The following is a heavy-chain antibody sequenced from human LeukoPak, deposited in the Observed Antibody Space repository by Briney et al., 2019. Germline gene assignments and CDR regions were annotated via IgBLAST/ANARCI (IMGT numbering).Heavy chain of an antibody. CDR3: ASEEGYYYDSSGYYYGGY. Sequence: PGGSLRLSCAASGFTFSDYYMSWIRQAPGKGLEWVSYISSSGSTIYYADSVKGRFTISRDNAKNSLYLQMNSLRAEDTAVYYCASEEGYYYDSSGYYYGGYWGQGTLVTVSS. D-gene: IGHD3-22*01. CDR1: GFTFSDYY. CDR2: ISSSGSTI. V-gene: IGHV3-11*04. J-gene: IGHJ4*02.